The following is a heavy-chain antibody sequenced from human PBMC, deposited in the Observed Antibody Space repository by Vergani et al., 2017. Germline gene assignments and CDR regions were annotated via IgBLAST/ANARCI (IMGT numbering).Heavy chain of an antibody. D-gene: IGHD2-15*01. J-gene: IGHJ4*01. V-gene: IGHV3-66*02. Sequence: EVQLVESGGGLVKPGGSLRLSCAASGFTFSNAWMSWVRQAPGKGLEWVSVIKSDGRTSYAESVRGRFTISRDTSRNAVYLQMNILRVEDTGVYYCTRSECSGTTCYGHYFDLWGLGILVTVSS. CDR3: TRSECSGTTCYGHYFDL. CDR1: GFTFSNAW. CDR2: IKSDGRT.